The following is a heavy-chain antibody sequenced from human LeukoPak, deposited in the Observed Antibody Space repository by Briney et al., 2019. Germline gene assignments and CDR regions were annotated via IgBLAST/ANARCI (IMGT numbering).Heavy chain of an antibody. Sequence: LETLSLTCTVSGGSISRYYWSWIRQPPGKGLEWSGYIFSSGSTDYNPSLQSRVTISVDTSKNQFSLNLNSVTAADTAVYYCARHGLKLVGTSTIYFDNWGQGILVTVSS. J-gene: IGHJ4*02. CDR2: IFSSGST. CDR3: ARHGLKLVGTSTIYFDN. D-gene: IGHD1/OR15-1a*01. CDR1: GGSISRYY. V-gene: IGHV4-4*09.